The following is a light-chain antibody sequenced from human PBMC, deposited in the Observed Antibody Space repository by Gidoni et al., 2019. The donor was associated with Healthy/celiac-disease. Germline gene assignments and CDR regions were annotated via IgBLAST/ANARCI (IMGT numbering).Light chain of an antibody. Sequence: QSALTQPASVSGSPGPSITISCTGTSSDVGGYNYVSWYQQHPGKAPKLMIYDVSNRPSGVSNRFSGSKSGNTASLTISGLPAEDEAEYYGSSYTSSSTLAFGGGTKLTVL. CDR2: DVS. J-gene: IGLJ2*01. CDR1: SSDVGGYNY. V-gene: IGLV2-14*01. CDR3: SSYTSSSTLA.